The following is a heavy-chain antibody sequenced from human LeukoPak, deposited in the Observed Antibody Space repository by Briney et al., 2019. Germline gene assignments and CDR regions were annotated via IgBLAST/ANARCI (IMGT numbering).Heavy chain of an antibody. CDR3: AREDFTSCYSY. CDR1: GGSISSYY. V-gene: IGHV4-4*07. CDR2: IYTSGST. Sequence: SETLSLTCTVSGGSISSYYWSWIRQPAGKGQEWIGRIYTSGSTNYNPPLKSRVTMSVDTSKNQFSLKLSSVTAADTAVYYCAREDFTSCYSYWGQGTLVTVSS. D-gene: IGHD2-2*02. J-gene: IGHJ4*02.